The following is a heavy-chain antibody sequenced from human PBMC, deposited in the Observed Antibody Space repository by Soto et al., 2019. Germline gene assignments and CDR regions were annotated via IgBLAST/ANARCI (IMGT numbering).Heavy chain of an antibody. Sequence: QVQLVQSGAEVKKPGASVKVSCKASGYTFTSYYMHWVRQAPGQGLEWMGIINPSGGSTSYAQKFQGRVTMTRDTSTSTVYIELSSLRSEDTAVYYCARSPVDYYDSSGPDYWGQGTLVTVSS. J-gene: IGHJ4*02. V-gene: IGHV1-46*01. CDR1: GYTFTSYY. CDR2: INPSGGST. CDR3: ARSPVDYYDSSGPDY. D-gene: IGHD3-22*01.